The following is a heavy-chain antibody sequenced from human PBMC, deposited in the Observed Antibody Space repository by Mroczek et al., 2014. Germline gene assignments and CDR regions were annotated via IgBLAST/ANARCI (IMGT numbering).Heavy chain of an antibody. CDR3: ARVGNYYDSSGADY. Sequence: QVQLQESGPGLVKPSETLSLTCTVSGGSISSYYWSWIRQPPGKGLEWIGYIYYSGSTNYNPSLKSRVTISVDTSKNQFSLKLSSVTAADTAVYYCARVGNYYDSSGADYWGQGTLVTVSS. D-gene: IGHD3-22*01. J-gene: IGHJ4*02. V-gene: IGHV4-59*01. CDR2: IYYSGST. CDR1: GGSISSYY.